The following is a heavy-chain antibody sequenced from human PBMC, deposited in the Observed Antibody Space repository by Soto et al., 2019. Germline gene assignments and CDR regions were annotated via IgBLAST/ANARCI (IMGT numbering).Heavy chain of an antibody. D-gene: IGHD2-15*01. CDR1: GVSFSAFW. J-gene: IGHJ4*02. CDR3: ARDRGWNIVVIPASFDL. Sequence: VQLVESGGGLVQPGGSLRLSCAASGVSFSAFWMSWVRQMPGKGLEWVANINQDGSEKQYVDSVKGRFTISRDNAKNSLFLQMNSLRAEDSAVYYCARDRGWNIVVIPASFDLWGRGALVSVSS. V-gene: IGHV3-7*01. CDR2: INQDGSEK.